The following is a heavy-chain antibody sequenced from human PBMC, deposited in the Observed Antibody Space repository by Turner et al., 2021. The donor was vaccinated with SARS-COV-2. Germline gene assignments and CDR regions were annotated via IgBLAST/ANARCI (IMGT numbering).Heavy chain of an antibody. V-gene: IGHV3-23*01. CDR2: LSGSGGST. D-gene: IGHD4-17*01. CDR3: AKVPPYGDYFDY. Sequence: VQLLESVGGLVQPGGSLRLSCAASGLTFSSYAMRWVRQAPGKVLEWVSALSGSGGSTYYADSVKGLFTIARDSSKNTLYLQMISLRAEDTAVYYVAKVPPYGDYFDYWGQGTLVTVSS. CDR1: GLTFSSYA. J-gene: IGHJ4*02.